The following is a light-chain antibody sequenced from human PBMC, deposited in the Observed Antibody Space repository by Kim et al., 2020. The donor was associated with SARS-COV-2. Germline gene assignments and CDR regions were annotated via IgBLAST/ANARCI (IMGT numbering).Light chain of an antibody. Sequence: SVSPGQTASITCSGDELGSKYASWYQQRPGQSPVMVIYQDNKRPSGIPDRFSGSNSGNTATLTISGTQAMDEADYYCQTWDSTTGVFGGGTQLTVL. CDR2: QDN. CDR1: ELGSKY. J-gene: IGLJ3*02. CDR3: QTWDSTTGV. V-gene: IGLV3-1*01.